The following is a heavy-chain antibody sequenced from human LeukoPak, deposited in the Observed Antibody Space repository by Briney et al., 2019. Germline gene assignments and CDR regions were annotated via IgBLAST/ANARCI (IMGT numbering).Heavy chain of an antibody. V-gene: IGHV3-23*01. J-gene: IGHJ4*02. Sequence: GGSLRLSCAASGFTFSSYAMSWVRQAPGKGLEWVSAISGSGGSTYYADSVKGRFTISRDNAKNSLYLQMNSLRAEDTAVYYCARSMIVVVTLGLDFDYWGQGTLVTVSS. CDR2: ISGSGGST. D-gene: IGHD3-22*01. CDR3: ARSMIVVVTLGLDFDY. CDR1: GFTFSSYA.